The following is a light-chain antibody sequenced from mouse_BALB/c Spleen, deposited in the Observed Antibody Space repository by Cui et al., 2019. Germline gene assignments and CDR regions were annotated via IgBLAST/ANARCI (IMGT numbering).Light chain of an antibody. CDR3: QQWSSYPRT. CDR2: DTS. Sequence: QIVLTQSPALMSASPGEKVTMTCSASSSVSYMYWYQQKPESSPRLLIYDTSNLASGVPVRFSGSGSGTSYSLTISRMEAEDAATYYCQQWSSYPRTFGGGTKLEIK. V-gene: IGKV4-55*01. J-gene: IGKJ1*01. CDR1: SSVSY.